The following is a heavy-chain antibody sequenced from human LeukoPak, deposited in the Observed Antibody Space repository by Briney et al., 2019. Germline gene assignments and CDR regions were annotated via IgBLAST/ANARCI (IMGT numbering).Heavy chain of an antibody. V-gene: IGHV4-59*01. CDR1: GGSISSYY. Sequence: SETLSLTCTVSGGSISSYYWSWIRQPPGKGLEWSGYIYYSGSTNYNPSLKSRVTISVDTSKNQFSLKLSSVTSADTAVYYCARTAATLFDYWGQGTLVTVSS. CDR2: IYYSGST. D-gene: IGHD1-26*01. J-gene: IGHJ4*02. CDR3: ARTAATLFDY.